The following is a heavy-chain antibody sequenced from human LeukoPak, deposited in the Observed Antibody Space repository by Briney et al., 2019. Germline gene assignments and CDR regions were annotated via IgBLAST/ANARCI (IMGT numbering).Heavy chain of an antibody. Sequence: ASVKVSCKASGYTFTSYAMHWVRQAPGQRLEWMGWINAGNGNTKYSQKFQGRVTITRDTSASTAYMELSSPRSEDTAVYYCARDHYYGSGSYEGHFDYWGQGTLVTVSS. V-gene: IGHV1-3*01. D-gene: IGHD3-10*01. CDR2: INAGNGNT. J-gene: IGHJ4*02. CDR1: GYTFTSYA. CDR3: ARDHYYGSGSYEGHFDY.